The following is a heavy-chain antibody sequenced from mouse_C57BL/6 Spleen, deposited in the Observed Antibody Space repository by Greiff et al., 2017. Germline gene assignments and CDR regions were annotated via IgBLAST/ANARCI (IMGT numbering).Heavy chain of an antibody. J-gene: IGHJ1*03. Sequence: EVHLVESEGGLVQPGSSMKLSCTASGFTFSDYYMAWVRQVPEKGLEWVANINYDGSSTYYLDSLKSRFIISRDNAKNILYLQMSSLKSEDTATYYCARADYDEGYFDVWGTGTTVTVSS. CDR2: INYDGSST. CDR3: ARADYDEGYFDV. V-gene: IGHV5-16*01. D-gene: IGHD2-4*01. CDR1: GFTFSDYY.